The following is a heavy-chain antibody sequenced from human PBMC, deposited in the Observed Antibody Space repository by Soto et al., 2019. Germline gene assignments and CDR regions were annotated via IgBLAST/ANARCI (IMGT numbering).Heavy chain of an antibody. J-gene: IGHJ6*02. CDR1: GFTFSSYS. V-gene: IGHV3-48*02. Sequence: GGSLRLSCAASGFTFSSYSMNWVRQAPGKGLEWVSYISSSSSTIYYAESVKGRFTISRDNAKNSLYLQMNSLRDEDTAVYYCVRDDGWSGYYPLRDYYYGMDVWGQGTTVTVSS. CDR3: VRDDGWSGYYPLRDYYYGMDV. D-gene: IGHD3-3*01. CDR2: ISSSSSTI.